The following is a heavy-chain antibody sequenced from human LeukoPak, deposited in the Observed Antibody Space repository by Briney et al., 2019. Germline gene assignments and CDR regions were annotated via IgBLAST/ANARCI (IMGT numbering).Heavy chain of an antibody. CDR2: INHSGST. V-gene: IGHV4-34*01. CDR3: ASGYSSGCHH. CDR1: GGSFSGYY. Sequence: SETLSLTCAVYGGSFSGYYWSWIRQPPGKGLEWIGEINHSGSTNYNPSLKSRVTISVDKSKNQFSLKLSSVTAADTAVYYCASGYSSGCHHWGQGTLVTVSS. J-gene: IGHJ5*02. D-gene: IGHD6-19*01.